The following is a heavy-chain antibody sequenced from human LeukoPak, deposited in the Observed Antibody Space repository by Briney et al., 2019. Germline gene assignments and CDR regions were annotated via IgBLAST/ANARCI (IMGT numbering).Heavy chain of an antibody. D-gene: IGHD5-24*01. CDR3: ARDPVDGYSHYDY. J-gene: IGHJ4*02. CDR1: GYTLTDYH. Sequence: GASVRVSCKASGYTLTDYHMFWVRPAPGQGRGWMAWMKPKRGGINYAQEFQGRVTVTRDTSISTAYMELSSLTSDDTAIYYCARDPVDGYSHYDYWGQGTLVTVYS. V-gene: IGHV1-2*02. CDR2: MKPKRGGI.